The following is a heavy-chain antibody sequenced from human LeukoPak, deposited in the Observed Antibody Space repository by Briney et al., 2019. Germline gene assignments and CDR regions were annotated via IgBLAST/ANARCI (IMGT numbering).Heavy chain of an antibody. Sequence: PGGSLRLSCAATGFTFSSYSMNWVRQAPGKGLEWVSSISSSSSYIYYADSVKGRFTISRDNAKNSLYLQMNSLRAEDTAVYYCARAMTTVTNDAFDIWGQGTMVTVSS. V-gene: IGHV3-21*01. CDR2: ISSSSSYI. CDR3: ARAMTTVTNDAFDI. J-gene: IGHJ3*02. D-gene: IGHD4-17*01. CDR1: GFTFSSYS.